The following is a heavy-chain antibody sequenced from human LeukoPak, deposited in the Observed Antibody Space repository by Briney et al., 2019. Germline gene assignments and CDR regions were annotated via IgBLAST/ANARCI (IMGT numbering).Heavy chain of an antibody. D-gene: IGHD2-8*01. V-gene: IGHV4-34*01. CDR2: INHSGST. CDR1: GGSFSGYY. CDR3: ACTAGY. J-gene: IGHJ4*02. Sequence: SGTLSLTCAVYGGSFSGYYWNWIRQPPGKGLEWIGEINHSGSTNYNPSLKSRVTISVDTSKNQFSLKLSSVTAADTAVYYCACTAGYWGQGTLVTVSS.